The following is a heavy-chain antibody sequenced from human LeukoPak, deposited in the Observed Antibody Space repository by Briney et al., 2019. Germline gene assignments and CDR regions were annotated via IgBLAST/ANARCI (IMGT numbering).Heavy chain of an antibody. V-gene: IGHV3-30*02. CDR3: AKTETRYCINGFTPFDP. CDR2: IRYDGSNK. J-gene: IGHJ5*02. CDR1: GFTFSSYG. D-gene: IGHD2-8*01. Sequence: GGSLRLSCAASGFTFSSYGMHWVRQAPGKGLEWVALIRYDGSNKHYADSVKGRFTISRDNSKNTLYLQMNSLRAEDTAVHYCAKTETRYCINGFTPFDPWGQGTLVTVSS.